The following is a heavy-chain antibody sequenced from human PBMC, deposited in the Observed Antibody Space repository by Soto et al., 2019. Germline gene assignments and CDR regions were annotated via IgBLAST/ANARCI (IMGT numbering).Heavy chain of an antibody. CDR1: GDSVSSNSAA. CDR3: ARGVPSYYDILTGHLDY. V-gene: IGHV6-1*01. CDR2: TYYGSKWYN. J-gene: IGHJ4*02. D-gene: IGHD3-9*01. Sequence: SQTLSLTCAISGDSVSSNSAAWNWIRQSPSRGLEWLGRTYYGSKWYNDYAVSVKSRITINPDTSKNQFSLQLNSVTPEDTAVYYCARGVPSYYDILTGHLDYWGQGTLFTVSS.